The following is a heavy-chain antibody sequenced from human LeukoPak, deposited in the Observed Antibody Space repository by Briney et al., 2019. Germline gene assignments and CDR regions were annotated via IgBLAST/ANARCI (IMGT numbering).Heavy chain of an antibody. D-gene: IGHD3-3*01. CDR3: ARSGRLGCYDFWSGSCRTGFDP. Sequence: SQTLSLTCTVSGGSISSGGYYWSWIRQPPGKGLEWIGYIYHSGSTYYNPSLKSRVTISVDRSKNQFSLKLSSVTAADTAVYYCARSGRLGCYDFWSGSCRTGFDPWGQGTLVTVSS. CDR2: IYHSGST. CDR1: GGSISSGGYY. V-gene: IGHV4-30-2*01. J-gene: IGHJ5*02.